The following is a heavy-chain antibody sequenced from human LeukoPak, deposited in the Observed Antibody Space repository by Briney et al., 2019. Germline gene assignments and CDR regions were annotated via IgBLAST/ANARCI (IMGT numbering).Heavy chain of an antibody. D-gene: IGHD1-26*01. CDR3: ARRNPGRGAAIVGATRGRCWFDP. Sequence: SETLSLTCTVSGDSITSAYWSWIRQSPGKGLECIGYIYYTGDKNYNPSLGSRVTISVDTSKNQFSLNLSSVTAADTAVYYCARRNPGRGAAIVGATRGRCWFDPWGQGTLVTVSS. CDR1: GDSITSAY. CDR2: IYYTGDK. V-gene: IGHV4-59*12. J-gene: IGHJ5*02.